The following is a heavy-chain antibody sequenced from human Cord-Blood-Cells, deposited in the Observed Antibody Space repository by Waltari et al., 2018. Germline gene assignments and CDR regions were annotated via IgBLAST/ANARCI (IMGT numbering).Heavy chain of an antibody. J-gene: IGHJ4*02. D-gene: IGHD5-12*01. CDR2: IYYSGRP. V-gene: IGHV4-39*01. Sequence: QLQLQESGPGLVKPSETLSLTCTVSGGSISSSSYYWGWIRQPPGKGLEWIGSIYYSGRPYYNPSLRSRVTVSVDTSKNQFSLKLSSVTAADTAVYYCARQRRFASGPTVATIDYWGQGTLVTVSS. CDR1: GGSISSSSYY. CDR3: ARQRRFASGPTVATIDY.